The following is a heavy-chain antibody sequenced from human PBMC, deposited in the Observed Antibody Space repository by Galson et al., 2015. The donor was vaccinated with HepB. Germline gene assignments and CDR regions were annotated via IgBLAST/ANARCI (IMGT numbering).Heavy chain of an antibody. CDR1: GFGFAYYA. CDR3: ASRYGYSFDD. V-gene: IGHV3-23*01. D-gene: IGHD4-17*01. J-gene: IGHJ4*02. Sequence: SLRLSCAASGFGFAYYAMNWVRQAPGKGREWVSVISGSGGSTYYTHSVKGRFAISRDNSRNTLYLQMNSLRAEDTAVYYCASRYGYSFDDWGQGTLVTVSS. CDR2: ISGSGGST.